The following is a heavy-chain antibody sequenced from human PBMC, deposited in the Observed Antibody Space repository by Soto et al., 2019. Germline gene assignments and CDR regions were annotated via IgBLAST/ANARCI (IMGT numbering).Heavy chain of an antibody. CDR3: ASEWRLGPQFAY. D-gene: IGHD6-25*01. V-gene: IGHV1-69*02. CDR2: IIPILGIA. CDR1: GGTFSSYT. Sequence: QVQLVQSGAEVKKPGSSVKVSCKASGGTFSSYTISWVRQAPGQGLEWMGRIIPILGIANYAQKFQGRVTITADKSTSTAYMGLSSVRSAVTSVYYCASEWRLGPQFAYGGEGSLVTVSS. J-gene: IGHJ4*02.